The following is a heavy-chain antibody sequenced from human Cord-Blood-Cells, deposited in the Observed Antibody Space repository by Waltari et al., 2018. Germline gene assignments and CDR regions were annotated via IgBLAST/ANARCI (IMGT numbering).Heavy chain of an antibody. J-gene: IGHJ3*02. Sequence: QVQLVQSGAEVNKPGASVKVSCKASGYTFTGYYMHCVRQAPGQGLEWMGWINPNSGGTNYAQKFQGWVTMTRDTSISTAYMELSRLRSDDTAVYYCARLRRSGWYGAFDIWGQGTMVTVSS. CDR1: GYTFTGYY. CDR2: INPNSGGT. D-gene: IGHD6-19*01. CDR3: ARLRRSGWYGAFDI. V-gene: IGHV1-2*04.